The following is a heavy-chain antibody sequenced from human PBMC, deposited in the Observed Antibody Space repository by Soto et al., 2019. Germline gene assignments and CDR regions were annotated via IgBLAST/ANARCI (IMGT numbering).Heavy chain of an antibody. D-gene: IGHD1-7*01. V-gene: IGHV4-59*01. Sequence: SETLSLTCTVSGGSISSYYWSWIRQPPGKGLEWIGYIYYSGSTNYNPSLKSRVTISVDTSKNQFSLKLSSVTAADTAVYYCARVTTGTTVYFDYWGQGTLVTSPQ. CDR2: IYYSGST. J-gene: IGHJ4*02. CDR3: ARVTTGTTVYFDY. CDR1: GGSISSYY.